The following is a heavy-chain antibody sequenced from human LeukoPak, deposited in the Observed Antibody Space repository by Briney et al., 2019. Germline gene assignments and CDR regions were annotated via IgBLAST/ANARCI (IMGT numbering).Heavy chain of an antibody. V-gene: IGHV3-11*04. J-gene: IGHJ4*02. CDR2: ISGSSSYI. Sequence: LSLTCAVYGGSFSGYYWSWIRQPPGKGLEWVSSISGSSSYIYYADSVKGRFTISRDNAKNSLYLQMNSLRAEDTAVYYCARLDDSSGYYPQWGQGTLVTVSS. CDR3: ARLDDSSGYYPQ. CDR1: GGSFSGYY. D-gene: IGHD3-22*01.